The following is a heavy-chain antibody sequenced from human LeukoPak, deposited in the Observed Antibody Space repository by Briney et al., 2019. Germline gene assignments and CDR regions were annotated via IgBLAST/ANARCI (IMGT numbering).Heavy chain of an antibody. CDR1: GFTFSSYS. D-gene: IGHD3-3*01. V-gene: IGHV3-21*01. CDR2: ISSSSSYI. CDR3: ARDARETTIFGVVKAGSLDY. J-gene: IGHJ4*02. Sequence: GGSLRLSCAASGFTFSSYSMNWVRQAPGKGLEWVSSISSSSSYIYYADSVKGRFTISRDNAKNSLYLQMNSLRAEDTAAYYCARDARETTIFGVVKAGSLDYWGQGTLVTVSS.